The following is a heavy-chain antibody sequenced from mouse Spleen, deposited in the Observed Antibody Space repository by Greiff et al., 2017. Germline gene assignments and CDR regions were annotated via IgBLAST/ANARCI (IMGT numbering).Heavy chain of an antibody. CDR1: GYTFTDYE. V-gene: IGHV1-15*01. CDR3: TSPANWVSWFAY. Sequence: LQESGAELVRPGASVTLSCKASGYTFTDYEMHWVKQTPVHGLEWIGAIDPETGGTAYNQKFKGKAILTADKSSSTAYMELRSLTSEDSAVYYCTSPANWVSWFAYWGQGTLVTVSA. CDR2: IDPETGGT. D-gene: IGHD4-1*01. J-gene: IGHJ3*01.